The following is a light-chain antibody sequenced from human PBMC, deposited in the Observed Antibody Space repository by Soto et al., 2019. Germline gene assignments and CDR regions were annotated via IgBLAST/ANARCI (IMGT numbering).Light chain of an antibody. CDR3: QHFGNSLWT. CDR1: QSVASRN. Sequence: EIVLTQSPGTLSLSPGERATLSCRASQSVASRNLAWYQQKSGQAPRLLIYGASSRAIHTPDRFSGSGAGPDFTLTISGLEPDDFAVYYCQHFGNSLWTFGQGAQVE. J-gene: IGKJ1*01. V-gene: IGKV3-20*01. CDR2: GAS.